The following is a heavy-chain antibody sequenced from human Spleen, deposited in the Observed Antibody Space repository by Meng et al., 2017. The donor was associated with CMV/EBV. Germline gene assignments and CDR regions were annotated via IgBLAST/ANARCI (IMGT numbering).Heavy chain of an antibody. Sequence: ASVKVSCKASGYTFTDYYIYWVRQAPGQGLEWMGWINPNSGGTNYAQKFQGRVTITRDTSISTAYMELSRLRSDDTAVYYCVKQLHTFFDYWGQGALVTVSS. CDR3: VKQLHTFFDY. V-gene: IGHV1-2*02. CDR1: GYTFTDYY. J-gene: IGHJ4*02. D-gene: IGHD6-6*01. CDR2: INPNSGGT.